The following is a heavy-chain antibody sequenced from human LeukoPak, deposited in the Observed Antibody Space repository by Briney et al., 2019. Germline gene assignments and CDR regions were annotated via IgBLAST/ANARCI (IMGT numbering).Heavy chain of an antibody. CDR2: INHSGST. D-gene: IGHD1-26*01. CDR3: ARGLPRVSGSYFWNY. CDR1: GGSFSGYY. Sequence: PSETLSLTCAVYGGSFSGYYWSWIRQPPGKGLEWIGEINHSGSTNYNPSLKSRVTISVDTSKNQFSLKLSSVTAADTAVYYCARGLPRVSGSYFWNYWGQGTLVTVSS. J-gene: IGHJ4*02. V-gene: IGHV4-34*01.